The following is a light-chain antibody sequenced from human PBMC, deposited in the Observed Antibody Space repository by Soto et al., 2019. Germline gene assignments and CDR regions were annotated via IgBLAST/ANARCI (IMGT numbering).Light chain of an antibody. V-gene: IGLV2-14*01. J-gene: IGLJ2*01. CDR2: EVS. CDR1: SSDVGGYNY. CDR3: SSYTSSRTLFV. Sequence: QSALTQPASVSGSPGQSITISCTGTSSDVGGYNYVSWYQQHPGKAPKLMIYEVSNRPSGVSNRFSGSKSGNTASLTISGLQAEDEAEYYCSSYTSSRTLFVFGGGTKVTVL.